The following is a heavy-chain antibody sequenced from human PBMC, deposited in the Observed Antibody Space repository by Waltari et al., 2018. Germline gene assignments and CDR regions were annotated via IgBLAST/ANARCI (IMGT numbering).Heavy chain of an antibody. J-gene: IGHJ3*02. CDR1: GYTFTGYY. CDR2: INPNSGGT. Sequence: QVQLVQSGAEVKKPGASVKVSCKASGYTFTGYYMHWVRQAPGQGLEWMGWINPNSGGTNYAQKFQGRVTMTRDTSISTAYMEPSRLRSDDTAVYYCARVGYSGSYFGRAFDIWGQGTMVTVSS. V-gene: IGHV1-2*02. D-gene: IGHD1-26*01. CDR3: ARVGYSGSYFGRAFDI.